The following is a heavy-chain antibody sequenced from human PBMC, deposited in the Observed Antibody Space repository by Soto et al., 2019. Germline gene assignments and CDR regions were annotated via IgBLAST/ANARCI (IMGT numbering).Heavy chain of an antibody. Sequence: QVQLRQWGAGLLKPSETLSLTCAVYDGSFSMYYWTWIRQSPGKGLEWIGEIDSRGGTNYSPSLTSRSTISLHTSKNQGSLRMHAMTAADTAVYYCARVRRHVGIRRGTHARGFDSWGQGTLVTVS. D-gene: IGHD3-10*01. CDR3: ARVRRHVGIRRGTHARGFDS. V-gene: IGHV4-34*01. CDR1: DGSFSMYY. CDR2: IDSRGGT. J-gene: IGHJ4*02.